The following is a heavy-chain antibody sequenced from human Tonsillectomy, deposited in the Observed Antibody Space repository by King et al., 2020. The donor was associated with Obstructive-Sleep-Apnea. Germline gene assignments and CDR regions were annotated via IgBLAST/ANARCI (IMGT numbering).Heavy chain of an antibody. V-gene: IGHV3-30*04. CDR2: ISYDRSNK. CDR3: ARSGEAFINPRTEYFQH. J-gene: IGHJ1*01. D-gene: IGHD3-16*01. CDR1: GFTFSSYA. Sequence: VQLVESGGGVVQPGRSLRLSCAASGFTFSSYAMHWVRQAPGKGLEWVAVISYDRSNKYYADSVKGRFTISRDNSKNTLYLQMNSLRAEDTAVYYCARSGEAFINPRTEYFQHWGQGTLVTVSS.